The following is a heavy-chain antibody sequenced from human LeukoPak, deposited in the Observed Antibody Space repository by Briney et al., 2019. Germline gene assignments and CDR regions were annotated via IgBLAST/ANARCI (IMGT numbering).Heavy chain of an antibody. J-gene: IGHJ3*02. CDR2: INPDSGGT. V-gene: IGHV1-2*02. CDR1: GYTFTHYY. CDR3: ARGMGGWYLDAFDI. Sequence: GASVKVSCNASGYTFTHYYIHWVRQAPRHGLEWMGWINPDSGGTNYAQKFQGRVTMTRDTSINTAYMELSRLRSDDTAVYYCARGMGGWYLDAFDIWGQGTMVTVSS. D-gene: IGHD6-19*01.